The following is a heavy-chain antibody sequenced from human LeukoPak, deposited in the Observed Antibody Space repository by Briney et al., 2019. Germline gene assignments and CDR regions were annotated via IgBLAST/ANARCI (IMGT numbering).Heavy chain of an antibody. CDR3: AGLVGRYSSGLYYYYFDY. V-gene: IGHV4-4*02. CDR1: GDSINSLDL. Sequence: SETLSLTCTVSGDSINSLDLWSWVRPPPGKGLEWIGEMYLSGTTHSNPSVKSRVTISIDKSKNQFFLNLSSVTATDTAVYYCAGLVGRYSSGLYYYYFDYWGQGTLVTVSS. D-gene: IGHD3-22*01. CDR2: MYLSGTT. J-gene: IGHJ4*02.